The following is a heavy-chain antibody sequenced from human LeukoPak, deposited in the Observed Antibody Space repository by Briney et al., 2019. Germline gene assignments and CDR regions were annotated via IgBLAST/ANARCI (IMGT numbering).Heavy chain of an antibody. Sequence: ASVKVSCKASGYTFTGYYMHWVRQAPGQGLEWMGWINPKSGGTNYAQKFQGRVTMTRDTSISTAYMELSRLRSDDTAVYYCARFGSIAVGDFDYWGQGTLVTVSS. J-gene: IGHJ4*02. CDR3: ARFGSIAVGDFDY. V-gene: IGHV1-2*02. CDR1: GYTFTGYY. D-gene: IGHD6-19*01. CDR2: INPKSGGT.